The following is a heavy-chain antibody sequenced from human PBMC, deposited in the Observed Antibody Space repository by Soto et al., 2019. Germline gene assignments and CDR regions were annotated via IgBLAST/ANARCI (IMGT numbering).Heavy chain of an antibody. D-gene: IGHD3-22*01. CDR2: IYYSGST. CDR3: ASTRMIVAHFDY. Sequence: PSATLSLTCTVSGGSISGYYWSWIRQPPGKGLEWIGYIYYSGSTNYNPSLKSRVTISVDTSKNQFSLKLSSVTAADTAVYYCASTRMIVAHFDYWGQGTLVTVSS. V-gene: IGHV4-59*08. J-gene: IGHJ4*02. CDR1: GGSISGYY.